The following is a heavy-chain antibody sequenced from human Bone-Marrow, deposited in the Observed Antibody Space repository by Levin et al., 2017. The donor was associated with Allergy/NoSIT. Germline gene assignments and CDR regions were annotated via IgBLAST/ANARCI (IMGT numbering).Heavy chain of an antibody. D-gene: IGHD2-15*01. CDR1: GYTFTTYG. J-gene: IGHJ4*02. CDR3: ARGGKTTPGTPLWF. V-gene: IGHV1-18*01. Sequence: ASVKVSCKASGYTFTTYGITWVRQAPGQGLEWMGWISAYNGNTNYAQKVQGRVTMTTDTSTTTAYMELRSLRYDDTALYYCARGGKTTPGTPLWFWGQGTLVTVSS. CDR2: ISAYNGNT.